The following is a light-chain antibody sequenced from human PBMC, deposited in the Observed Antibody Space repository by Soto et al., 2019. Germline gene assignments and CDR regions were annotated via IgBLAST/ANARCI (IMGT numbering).Light chain of an antibody. CDR3: QQYNDWPLT. Sequence: EIVLTQSRGTLSWSAGERATLACRASQSVSSSYLAWYQQKPGQAPSLLIYGAFTRATGIPARFSGTGSGTEFTLTISSLQSEDFALYYCQQYNDWPLTCGQGTKVDIK. CDR1: QSVSSSY. V-gene: IGKV3-15*01. CDR2: GAF. J-gene: IGKJ1*01.